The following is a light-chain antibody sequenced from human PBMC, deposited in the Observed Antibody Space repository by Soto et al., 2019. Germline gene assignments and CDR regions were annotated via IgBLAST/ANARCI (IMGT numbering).Light chain of an antibody. Sequence: QSALTQPASVSGSPGQSITISCTGTSSDVGGYNCVSWYQQHPGKAPKLMIYDVSNRPSGVSNRCSGSKSGNTASLTISGLRGEEEAEYYCSAYTGSSTVDVFGGGTKLTVL. J-gene: IGLJ2*01. CDR1: SSDVGGYNC. CDR2: DVS. CDR3: SAYTGSSTVDV. V-gene: IGLV2-14*01.